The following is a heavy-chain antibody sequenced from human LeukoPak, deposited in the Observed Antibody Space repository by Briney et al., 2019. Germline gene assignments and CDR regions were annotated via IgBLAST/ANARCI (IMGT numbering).Heavy chain of an antibody. CDR2: IYYSGST. J-gene: IGHJ3*02. CDR3: ARNTGTKGAFDI. CDR1: GGSISSSSYY. D-gene: IGHD1-7*01. Sequence: SETLSLTCTVSGGSISSSSYYWGWIRQPPGKGLEWIGSIYYSGSTYYNPSLKSRVTISVDTSKNQFSLQLNSVTPEDTAVYYCARNTGTKGAFDIWGQGTMVTVSS. V-gene: IGHV4-39*07.